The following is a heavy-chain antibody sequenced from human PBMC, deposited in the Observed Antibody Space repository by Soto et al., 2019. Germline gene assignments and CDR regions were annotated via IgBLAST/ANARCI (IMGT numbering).Heavy chain of an antibody. CDR2: INPSGGST. D-gene: IGHD1-26*01. V-gene: IGHV1-46*01. Sequence: ASVKVSCKASGYTFTSYYMHWVRQAPGQGLEWMGIINPSGGSTSYAQKFQGRVTMTRDTSTSTVYMELSSLRSEDTAVYYCARETKLLSGRHNFDYWGQGTLVTVSS. CDR3: ARETKLLSGRHNFDY. CDR1: GYTFTSYY. J-gene: IGHJ4*02.